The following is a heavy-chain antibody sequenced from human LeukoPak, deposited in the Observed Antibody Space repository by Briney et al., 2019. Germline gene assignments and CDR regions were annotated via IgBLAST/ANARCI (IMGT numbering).Heavy chain of an antibody. CDR1: GGTFSSYA. CDR2: IIPIFGTA. CDR3: ARELIGTAAGTAKDWFDP. J-gene: IGHJ5*02. Sequence: EASVKVSCKASGGTFSSYAISWVRQAPGQGLEWMGGIIPIFGTANYAQKFQGRVTITADESTSTAYMELSSLRSEDTAVYYCARELIGTAAGTAKDWFDPWGQGTLVTVSS. V-gene: IGHV1-69*01. D-gene: IGHD6-13*01.